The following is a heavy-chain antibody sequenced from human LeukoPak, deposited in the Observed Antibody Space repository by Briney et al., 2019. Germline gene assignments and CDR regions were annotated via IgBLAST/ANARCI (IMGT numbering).Heavy chain of an antibody. Sequence: GGALRLSCAASGCTFSSYWRNWVRQAPGKGLVWVSRIASDGSSATYADSVKGRFSISRDNAKNTQYLQMNSLRVEDTAVYYCARGRPHGNDYWGQGTLVTVSS. J-gene: IGHJ4*02. CDR3: ARGRPHGNDY. CDR1: GCTFSSYW. D-gene: IGHD4-23*01. V-gene: IGHV3-74*01. CDR2: IASDGSSA.